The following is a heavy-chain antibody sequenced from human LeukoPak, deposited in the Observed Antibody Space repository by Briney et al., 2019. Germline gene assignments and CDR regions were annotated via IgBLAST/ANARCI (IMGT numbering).Heavy chain of an antibody. CDR3: TYYRRDPAGFYYGMDV. D-gene: IGHD1-26*01. V-gene: IGHV3-73*01. CDR1: GFTFSSYS. CDR2: IRGKADRYAT. Sequence: GGSLRLSCAASGFTFSSYSMNWVRRASGKGLEWVGRIRGKADRYATAYAASVKGRFTISRDDSKNTAYLQMDSLKTEDTGVYYCTYYRRDPAGFYYGMDVWGQGTSVTVSS. J-gene: IGHJ6*02.